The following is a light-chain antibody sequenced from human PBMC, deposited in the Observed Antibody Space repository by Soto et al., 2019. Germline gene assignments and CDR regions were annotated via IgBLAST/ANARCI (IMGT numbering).Light chain of an antibody. V-gene: IGKV3-20*01. CDR3: QQYGGSPPKLT. Sequence: EVVLTQSPGTLSLPPGERPTLSCRASQSVRSSYLAWYQQKPGQAPRLLIYGASSRATGIPDRFSGSGSETDFTLTISRLEPEDSAVYYCQQYGGSPPKLTFGGGTKVEIK. CDR2: GAS. CDR1: QSVRSSY. J-gene: IGKJ4*01.